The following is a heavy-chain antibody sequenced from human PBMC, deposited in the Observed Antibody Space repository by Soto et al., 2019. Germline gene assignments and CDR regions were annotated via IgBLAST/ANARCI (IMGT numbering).Heavy chain of an antibody. CDR2: ISSSSSYI. CDR3: ARDGYCSGGSCYTSYFDY. D-gene: IGHD2-15*01. Sequence: EVQLVESGGGLVKPGGSLRLSCAASGFTFSSYSMNWVRQAPGKGLEWVSSISSSSSYIYYADSVKGRFTISRDNAKNSLYLQMNSLRAEDTAVYYCARDGYCSGGSCYTSYFDYWGQGTLVTFSS. J-gene: IGHJ4*02. CDR1: GFTFSSYS. V-gene: IGHV3-21*01.